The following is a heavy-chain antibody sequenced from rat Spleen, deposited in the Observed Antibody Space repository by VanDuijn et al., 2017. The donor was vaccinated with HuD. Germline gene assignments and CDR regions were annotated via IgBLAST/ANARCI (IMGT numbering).Heavy chain of an antibody. J-gene: IGHJ1*01. CDR2: ISVSGGSST. V-gene: IGHV5-19*01. CDR1: GFTFSNYG. Sequence: EVQLVESGGGIVQPGRSLKLSCAASGFTFSNYGMHWIRQAPTKGLEWVASISVSGGSSTYYRDSVKGRFTISRDNAKSTLYLQMDSLRSEDTATYYCARDRNWYFDFWGPGTMVTVSS. CDR3: ARDRNWYFDF.